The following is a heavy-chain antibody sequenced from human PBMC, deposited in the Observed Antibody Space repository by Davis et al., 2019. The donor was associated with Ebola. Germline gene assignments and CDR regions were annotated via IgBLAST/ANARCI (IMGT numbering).Heavy chain of an antibody. Sequence: GGSLRLSCAASGFTFDDYAMHWVRHAPGKGLEWFLGISWNRGSIGYADSVKGRFTISRDNAKNSLYLQMNSLRAEDTAVYYCARDAPLDYWGQGTLVTVSS. J-gene: IGHJ4*02. CDR2: ISWNRGSI. V-gene: IGHV3-9*01. CDR1: GFTFDDYA. CDR3: ARDAPLDY.